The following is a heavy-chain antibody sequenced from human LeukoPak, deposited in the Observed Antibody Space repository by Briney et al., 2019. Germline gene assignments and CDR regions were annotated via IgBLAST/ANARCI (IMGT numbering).Heavy chain of an antibody. D-gene: IGHD3-3*01. CDR2: INPNSGGT. CDR3: ARVPNYDFWSGLPENYYMDV. J-gene: IGHJ6*03. V-gene: IGHV1-2*02. Sequence: ASVKVSCKASGYTFTGYYMHWVRQAPGQGLEWIGWINPNSGGTNYAQKFQGRVTMTRNTSISTAYMELSRLRSDDTAVYYCARVPNYDFWSGLPENYYMDVWGKGTTVTVSS. CDR1: GYTFTGYY.